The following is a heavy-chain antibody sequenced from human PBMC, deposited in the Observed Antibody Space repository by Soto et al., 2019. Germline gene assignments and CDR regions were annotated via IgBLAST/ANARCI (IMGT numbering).Heavy chain of an antibody. CDR2: IYHTGST. J-gene: IGHJ4*02. V-gene: IGHV4-30-2*01. CDR1: GGSITTAGYS. D-gene: IGHD4-17*01. CDR3: AREVRTGDYYFDS. Sequence: PSETLSLTCTVSGGSITTAGYSWNWIRQPPGKGLEWIGYIYHTGSTYYNPSLKSRVTISIDRSKNQFSLNLSSMTAADTAVYYCAREVRTGDYYFDSWGQGTLVTVSS.